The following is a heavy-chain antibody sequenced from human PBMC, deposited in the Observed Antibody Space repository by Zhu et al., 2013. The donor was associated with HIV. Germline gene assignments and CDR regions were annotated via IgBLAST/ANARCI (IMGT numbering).Heavy chain of an antibody. CDR3: AREVDFWSGHNNWFDT. CDR2: INPNSGGT. CDR1: GYTFTGYY. D-gene: IGHD3-3*01. Sequence: QVQLVQSGAEVKKPGASVKVSCKASGYTFTGYYIHWVRQAPGQGLDWMGWINPNSGGTSYAQKFQGRVTMTGDTSISTAYMELSGLTSDDTAVYYCAREVDFWSGHNNWFDTWGQGTLVTVSS. V-gene: IGHV1-2*02. J-gene: IGHJ5*02.